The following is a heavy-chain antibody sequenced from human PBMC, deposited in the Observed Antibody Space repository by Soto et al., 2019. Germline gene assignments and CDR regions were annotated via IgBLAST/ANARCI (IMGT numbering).Heavy chain of an antibody. CDR2: IIHSEST. Sequence: TLSLTCAVYGGSFSAYYWSWVRQPPGKGLEWIGEIIHSESTKYNPSLKSRVTISVDTSKNQFSLKLSSVTAADTAVYYCARQRPTDGRWEFANYYGMDVWGQGTPVTVSS. CDR3: ARQRPTDGRWEFANYYGMDV. CDR1: GGSFSAYY. V-gene: IGHV4-34*12. J-gene: IGHJ6*02. D-gene: IGHD1-26*01.